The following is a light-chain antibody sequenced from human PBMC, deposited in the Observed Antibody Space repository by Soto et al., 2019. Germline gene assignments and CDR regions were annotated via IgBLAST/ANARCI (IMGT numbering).Light chain of an antibody. V-gene: IGLV2-8*01. CDR1: SCDVGGYNY. Sequence: QSALTQPPSASGSPGQSVTISCTGTSCDVGGYNYVSWYQHHPGKAPKLMISEVTNRPSGVPDRFSGSKSGNTASLTVSGLQAEDEADYYCTSYSGSNTPYVFGTGTKLTVL. CDR3: TSYSGSNTPYV. CDR2: EVT. J-gene: IGLJ1*01.